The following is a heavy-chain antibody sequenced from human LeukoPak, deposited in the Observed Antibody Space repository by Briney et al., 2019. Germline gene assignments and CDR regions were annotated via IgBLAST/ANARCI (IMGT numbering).Heavy chain of an antibody. CDR1: GGSISSGDYY. V-gene: IGHV4-30-4*01. CDR3: ARVAMVRGVPLGYFDS. J-gene: IGHJ4*02. Sequence: SETLSLTCTVSGGSISSGDYYWSWIRQPPGKGLEWIGYIYYSGSTYYNPSLKSRVTISVDTSKNQFYLKLSSVTAADTAVYYCARVAMVRGVPLGYFDSWGQGTLVTVSS. CDR2: IYYSGST. D-gene: IGHD3-10*01.